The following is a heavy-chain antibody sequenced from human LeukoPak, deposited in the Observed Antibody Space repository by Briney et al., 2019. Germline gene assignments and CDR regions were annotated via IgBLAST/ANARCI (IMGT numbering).Heavy chain of an antibody. Sequence: GGSLRLSCAASGFTFSSYAMHWVRQAPGKGLEWVAVISYDGSNKYYADSVKGRFTISRDNSKNTLYLQMYSLRAEDTAVYYCASVDCSSTSCSDFDYWGQGTLVTVSS. D-gene: IGHD2-2*01. CDR3: ASVDCSSTSCSDFDY. J-gene: IGHJ4*02. CDR2: ISYDGSNK. V-gene: IGHV3-30-3*01. CDR1: GFTFSSYA.